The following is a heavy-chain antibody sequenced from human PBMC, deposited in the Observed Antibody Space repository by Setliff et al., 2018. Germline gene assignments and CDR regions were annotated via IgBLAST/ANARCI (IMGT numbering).Heavy chain of an antibody. J-gene: IGHJ4*02. Sequence: PGESLKISCKVPGNGFTDLWIAWVRQTPGKGLEWMGIIHPADYDTRYSPSLQGQVTFSADRSISTAHLQWDSLKASDTAMYYCARGYDSGGWNYWGQGTLVTVSS. D-gene: IGHD3-22*01. CDR2: IHPADYDT. V-gene: IGHV5-51*01. CDR1: GNGFTDLW. CDR3: ARGYDSGGWNY.